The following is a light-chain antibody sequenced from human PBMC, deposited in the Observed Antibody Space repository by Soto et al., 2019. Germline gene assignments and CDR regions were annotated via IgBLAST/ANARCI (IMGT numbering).Light chain of an antibody. CDR2: DAS. J-gene: IGKJ5*01. Sequence: TSGRRASQDISNHLVWFQQKPGKVPKRLIYDASSLQTGVPSRFSGSGSRKDLYLTSLRLQSDDSALPFCLRPSSSARRFGQGTRLEIK. V-gene: IGKV1-17*03. CDR1: QDISNH. CDR3: LRPSSSARR.